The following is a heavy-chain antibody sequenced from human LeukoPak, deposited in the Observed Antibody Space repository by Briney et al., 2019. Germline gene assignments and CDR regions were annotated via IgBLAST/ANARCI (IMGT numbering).Heavy chain of an antibody. CDR1: GYTFTDYY. J-gene: IGHJ4*02. Sequence: ASVKVSCKASGYTFTDYYMHWVRQAPGQGLEWMGWINPNSGGTNYAQKFQGRVTMTRDTSISTAYMELSRLRSDDTAVYYCARRGLYYDSSGPDYWGQGTLVTVSS. CDR3: ARRGLYYDSSGPDY. CDR2: INPNSGGT. D-gene: IGHD3-22*01. V-gene: IGHV1-2*02.